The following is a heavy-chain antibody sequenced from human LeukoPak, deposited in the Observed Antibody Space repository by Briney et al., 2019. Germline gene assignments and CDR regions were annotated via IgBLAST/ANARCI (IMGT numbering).Heavy chain of an antibody. CDR3: ARALIAARPDSLFDY. J-gene: IGHJ4*02. CDR1: GFTFSSYA. V-gene: IGHV3-30*14. CDR2: ISYDGSNK. Sequence: GGSLRLSCAASGFTFSSYAMHWVRQAPGKGLEWVAVISYDGSNKYYADSVKGRFTISRDNSKNTLYLQMGSLRPEDMAVYYCARALIAARPDSLFDYWGQGTLVTVSS. D-gene: IGHD6-6*01.